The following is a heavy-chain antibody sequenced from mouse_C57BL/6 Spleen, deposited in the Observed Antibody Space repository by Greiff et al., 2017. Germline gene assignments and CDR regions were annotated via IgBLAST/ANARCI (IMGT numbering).Heavy chain of an antibody. V-gene: IGHV14-1*01. CDR3: TTSSYYGSSPYAMDC. D-gene: IGHD1-1*01. CDR1: GFNIKDYY. J-gene: IGHJ4*01. CDR2: IDPEDGDT. Sequence: LVESGAELVRPGASVKLSCTASGFNIKDYYMHWVKQRPEQGLEWIGRIDPEDGDTEYAPKFQGKATMTADTSSNAAYLQLSSLTSEDTAVYYCTTSSYYGSSPYAMDCWGQGTSVTVSS.